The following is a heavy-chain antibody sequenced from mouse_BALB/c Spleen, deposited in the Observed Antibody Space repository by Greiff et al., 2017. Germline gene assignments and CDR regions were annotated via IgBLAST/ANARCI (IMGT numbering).Heavy chain of an antibody. Sequence: VQLQQSGPELVKPGASVKLSCKASGYSFTSYYIHWVKQRPGQGLEWIGWIFPGSGNTKYNEKFKGKATLTADTSSSTAYMQLSSLTSGDSAVYFCARRGYNYDEGAWFAYWGQGTLVTVSA. CDR2: IFPGSGNT. J-gene: IGHJ3*01. V-gene: IGHV1-66*01. CDR3: ARRGYNYDEGAWFAY. CDR1: GYSFTSYY. D-gene: IGHD2-12*01.